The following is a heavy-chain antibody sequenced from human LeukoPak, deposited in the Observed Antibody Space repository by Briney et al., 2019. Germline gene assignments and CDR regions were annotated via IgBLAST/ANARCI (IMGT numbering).Heavy chain of an antibody. CDR1: GFTFSGSA. CDR3: TRDSGTYNWFDP. J-gene: IGHJ5*02. CDR2: IDKKDKGYATAT. V-gene: IGHV3-73*01. Sequence: GGPLRLSCAAWGFTFSGSAIHWVRRSSGKGLEGVGQIDKKDKGYATATAYAASVKGRFTISRDDSINTAYLQMKSLKTEDTALYYCTRDSGTYNWFDPWGQGTLVTVSS. D-gene: IGHD1-26*01.